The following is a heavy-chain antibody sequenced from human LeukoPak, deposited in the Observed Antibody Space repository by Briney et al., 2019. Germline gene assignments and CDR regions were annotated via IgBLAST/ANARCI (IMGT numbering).Heavy chain of an antibody. CDR1: GFTLSNYG. V-gene: IGHV3-30*18. J-gene: IGHJ4*02. CDR3: ANTRVGVLTPTFDS. D-gene: IGHD3-10*01. CDR2: ISYDGLNE. Sequence: PGGSLRLSCVASGFTLSNYGIHWVRQAPGKGLEWIGVISYDGLNEYHADSVEGRMTMSRENSRNTVFLQMNSLRAEDTAVYYCANTRVGVLTPTFDSWGQGTLVTVSS.